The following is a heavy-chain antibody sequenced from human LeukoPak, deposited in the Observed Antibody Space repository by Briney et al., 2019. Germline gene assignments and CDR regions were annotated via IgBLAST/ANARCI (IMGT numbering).Heavy chain of an antibody. CDR3: ARVGPAYSSGWSAFDY. J-gene: IGHJ4*02. CDR1: GFTFSDYY. V-gene: IGHV3-11*01. Sequence: PGGSLRLSCAASGFTFSDYYMSWIRQAPGKGLEWVSYISSSGSTIYYADSVKGRFTISRDNAKNSLYLQMNSLRAEDTAVYYYARVGPAYSSGWSAFDYWGQGTLVTVSS. CDR2: ISSSGSTI. D-gene: IGHD6-19*01.